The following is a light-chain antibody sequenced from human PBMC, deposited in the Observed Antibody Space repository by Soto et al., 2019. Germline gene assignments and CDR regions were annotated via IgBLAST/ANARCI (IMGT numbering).Light chain of an antibody. Sequence: SYELTQPPSVSVAPGKTASITCGGNNIETKSVHWYQQKPGQAPVLVIYYDTDRPSGIPERFSGSNFGNTATLTISRVEAGDEADYYCQVWDSSSDHVVFGGGTQLTVL. CDR1: NIETKS. CDR2: YDT. CDR3: QVWDSSSDHVV. J-gene: IGLJ2*01. V-gene: IGLV3-21*04.